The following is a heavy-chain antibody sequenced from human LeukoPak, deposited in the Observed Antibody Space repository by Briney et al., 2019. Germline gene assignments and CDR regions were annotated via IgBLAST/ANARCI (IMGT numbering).Heavy chain of an antibody. Sequence: PSETLSLTCAVYGGSFSGYCWSWIRQPPGKGLEWIGEINHSGSTNYNPSLKSRVTISVDTSKNQFSLKLSSVTAADTAVYYCAREREPRITMVRGVISPFDYWGQGTLVTVSS. CDR2: INHSGST. J-gene: IGHJ4*02. V-gene: IGHV4-34*01. CDR3: AREREPRITMVRGVISPFDY. D-gene: IGHD3-10*01. CDR1: GGSFSGYC.